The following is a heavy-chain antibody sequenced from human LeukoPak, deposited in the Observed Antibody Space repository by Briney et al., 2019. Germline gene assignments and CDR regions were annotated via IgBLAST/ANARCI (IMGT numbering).Heavy chain of an antibody. J-gene: IGHJ4*02. V-gene: IGHV1-69*13. CDR3: ARESGIQLWLRAPFDY. D-gene: IGHD5-18*01. Sequence: SVKVSCKASGGTFSSYAISWVRQAPGQGLEWMGRIIPIFGTANYAQKFQGRVTINSDESTSTAYMELSSLRSEDTAVYYCARESGIQLWLRAPFDYWGQGTLVTVSS. CDR2: IIPIFGTA. CDR1: GGTFSSYA.